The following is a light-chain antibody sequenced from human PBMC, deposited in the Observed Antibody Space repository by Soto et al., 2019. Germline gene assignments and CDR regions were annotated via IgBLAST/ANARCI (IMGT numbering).Light chain of an antibody. J-gene: IGKJ1*01. Sequence: IQMTQSPSTLSASVGDRVTITCRASQTIGSWLAWYQAKPGKAPNLLIYKASTLGSGVPSRFSGSGSGTEFTLTINSLQRDDFGIYYCQQYDTYWTFGQGTKVEIK. CDR3: QQYDTYWT. CDR1: QTIGSW. V-gene: IGKV1-5*03. CDR2: KAS.